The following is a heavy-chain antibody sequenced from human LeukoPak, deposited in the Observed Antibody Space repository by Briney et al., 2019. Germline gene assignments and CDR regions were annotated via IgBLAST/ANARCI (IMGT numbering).Heavy chain of an antibody. J-gene: IGHJ4*02. CDR3: AKELGRRYFDY. CDR1: GFTFGDYA. CDR2: IRYDGSDS. D-gene: IGHD3-16*01. V-gene: IGHV3-30*02. Sequence: GGSLRLSCSAFGFTFGDYAFHWVRQAPGKGLEWLAIIRYDGSDSYYADSVKGRFTISRDNSKNTLYLQMNSLRAEDTAVYYCAKELGRRYFDYWGQGTLVTVSS.